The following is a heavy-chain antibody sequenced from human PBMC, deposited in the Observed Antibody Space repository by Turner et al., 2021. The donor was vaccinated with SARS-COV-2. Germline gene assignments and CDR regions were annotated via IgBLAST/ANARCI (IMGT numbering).Heavy chain of an antibody. J-gene: IGHJ4*02. CDR2: IDYDGDKI. CDR3: ARGLGGSGDF. Sequence: EVQLVESGGGLVQPGGSLRLSCAASGFAFGSSWMSWVRQAPGMWLQCVANIDYDGDKIYYAESLRCRFTVSRDNAYSSLHLDMTSLRVEYTGLYYCARGLGGSGDFWGQGTRFNVSS. D-gene: IGHD6-25*01. CDR1: GFAFGSSW. V-gene: IGHV3-7*01.